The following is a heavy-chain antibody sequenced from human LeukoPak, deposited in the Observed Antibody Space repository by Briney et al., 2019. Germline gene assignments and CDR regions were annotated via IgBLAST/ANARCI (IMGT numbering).Heavy chain of an antibody. CDR3: ARAAYSSGWYFGI. CDR1: GFTFSSYS. V-gene: IGHV3-48*02. CDR2: ISSSSSTI. D-gene: IGHD6-19*01. Sequence: GGSLRLSCAASGFTFSSYSMNWVRQAPGKGLEWVSYISSSSSTIYYADSVKDRFNISRDNAKNSLYLQMNSLRDEDTAVYYCARAAYSSGWYFGIWGQGTMVTVSS. J-gene: IGHJ3*02.